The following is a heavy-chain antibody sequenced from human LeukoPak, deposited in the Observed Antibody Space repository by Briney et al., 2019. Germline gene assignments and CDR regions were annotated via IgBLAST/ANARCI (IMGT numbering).Heavy chain of an antibody. CDR2: ISGYNGNT. Sequence: GASVKVSCKASGYTFTSYGISWVRQAPGQGLEWMGWISGYNGNTRYAQKVQDRVTVTTDTSTTTAYMELRSLRSDDTAVYYCARAPNYSGSGSFFSDHWGQGTLVTVSS. V-gene: IGHV1-18*01. D-gene: IGHD3-10*01. CDR1: GYTFTSYG. J-gene: IGHJ4*02. CDR3: ARAPNYSGSGSFFSDH.